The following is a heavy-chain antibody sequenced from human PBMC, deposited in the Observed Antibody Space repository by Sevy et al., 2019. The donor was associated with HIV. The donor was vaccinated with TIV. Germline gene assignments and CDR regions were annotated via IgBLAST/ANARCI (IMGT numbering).Heavy chain of an antibody. CDR2: ISYDGSNK. J-gene: IGHJ4*02. D-gene: IGHD3-22*01. CDR1: GFTISRYA. Sequence: GGSLRLSCAASGFTISRYAMHWVRQAPGKGLEWVAVISYDGSNKYYADSVKGRFTISRDNSKNTLYLQMNSLRAEDTAVYYCARDYGSSGFDYWGQGTLVTVSS. V-gene: IGHV3-30-3*01. CDR3: ARDYGSSGFDY.